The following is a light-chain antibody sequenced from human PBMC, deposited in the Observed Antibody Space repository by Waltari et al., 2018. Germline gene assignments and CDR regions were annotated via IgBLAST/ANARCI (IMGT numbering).Light chain of an antibody. CDR3: QQYNTYSRT. CDR2: KAS. CDR1: QSISSW. V-gene: IGKV1-5*03. J-gene: IGKJ1*01. Sequence: DLQMTQSPSTLSASVGDRVTVTCRASQSISSWLGWYQQKPGKAPKLLIYKASTLESGVPSRFSGSGSGTEFTLTISSLQPEDFATYYCQQYNTYSRTFGQGTKVEIK.